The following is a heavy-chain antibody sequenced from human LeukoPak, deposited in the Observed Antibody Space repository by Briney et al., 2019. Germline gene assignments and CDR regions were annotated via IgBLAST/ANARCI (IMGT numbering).Heavy chain of an antibody. CDR2: ISAYNGNT. CDR3: AGGSSTTWSPAENLQH. D-gene: IGHD2-2*01. V-gene: IGHV1-18*01. J-gene: IGHJ1*01. CDR1: GYTFTSYG. Sequence: ASVKVSCKASGYTFTSYGISWVRQAPGQGLEWMGWISAYNGNTNYAQKLQGRVTMTRDTSISTAYMELSRLGSDDTAVYYCAGGSSTTWSPAENLQHWGQGTLVTVSS.